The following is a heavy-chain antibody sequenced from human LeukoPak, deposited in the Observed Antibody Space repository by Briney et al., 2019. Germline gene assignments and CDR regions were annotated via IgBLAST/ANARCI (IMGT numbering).Heavy chain of an antibody. J-gene: IGHJ4*02. CDR3: ARVTGYSSGYYSHYFDY. CDR1: GFTFSSYS. Sequence: GGSLRLSCAASGFTFSSYSMTWVRQAPGKGLEWVSSISSSSSYIYYADSVKGRFTISRDNSKNALYLQMNSLRAEDTAVYYCARVTGYSSGYYSHYFDYWGQGTLVTVSS. CDR2: ISSSSSYI. D-gene: IGHD3-22*01. V-gene: IGHV3-21*01.